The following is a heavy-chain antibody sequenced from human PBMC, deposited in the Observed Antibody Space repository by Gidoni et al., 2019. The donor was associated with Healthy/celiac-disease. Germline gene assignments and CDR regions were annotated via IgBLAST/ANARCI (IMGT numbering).Heavy chain of an antibody. V-gene: IGHV3-33*08. J-gene: IGHJ4*02. CDR2: IWYDGSNT. D-gene: IGHD3-9*01. Sequence: QVQLVESGGGGVQPGRSLRLSCAAAGFTFSSHGMHWVRQAPGKGLAVVAVIWYDGSNTYYAAAVKGRFTISSDNSKNPLYLQMNSLRAEDTAVYYCARGMDYDILTGGLGYWGQGTLVTVSS. CDR3: ARGMDYDILTGGLGY. CDR1: GFTFSSHG.